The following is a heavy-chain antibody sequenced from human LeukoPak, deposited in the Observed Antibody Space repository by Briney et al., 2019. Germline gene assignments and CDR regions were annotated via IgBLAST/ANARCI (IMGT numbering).Heavy chain of an antibody. CDR3: ARASRSSNFFYY. CDR2: IWYDGSNK. V-gene: IGHV3-30*19. J-gene: IGHJ4*02. CDR1: GFTFSSYG. Sequence: GGSLRLSCAASGFTFSSYGMHWVRQAPGKGLEWVAVIWYDGSNKYYADSVKGRFTISRDNSKNTLYLQMNSLRAEDTAVYYCARASRSSNFFYYWGQGTLVTVSS.